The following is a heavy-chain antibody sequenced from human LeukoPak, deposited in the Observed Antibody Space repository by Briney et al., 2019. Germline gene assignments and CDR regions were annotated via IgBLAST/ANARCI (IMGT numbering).Heavy chain of an antibody. J-gene: IGHJ5*02. V-gene: IGHV3-23*01. Sequence: GGSLRLSCAVSGLTSSTYATSYAMTWVRQAPGKGLECVSGISGSGGSTYYAESVKGRFTISRDNFKNTLYLQMNSLRDDDTAIYYCAKGATSGWLLYWFDPWGQGTLVTVSS. CDR2: ISGSGGST. CDR1: GLTSSTYATSYA. D-gene: IGHD6-19*01. CDR3: AKGATSGWLLYWFDP.